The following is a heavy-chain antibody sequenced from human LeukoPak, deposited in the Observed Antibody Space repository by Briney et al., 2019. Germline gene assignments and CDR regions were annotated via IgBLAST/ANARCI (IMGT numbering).Heavy chain of an antibody. D-gene: IGHD5-12*01. J-gene: IGHJ5*02. Sequence: SVKGRFIISRDNAKNSLFLQMNSLRDEDTAVYYCARGGYSGYDSPGSYYDSNTFDPWGQGTLVTVSS. V-gene: IGHV3-48*02. CDR3: ARGGYSGYDSPGSYYDSNTFDP.